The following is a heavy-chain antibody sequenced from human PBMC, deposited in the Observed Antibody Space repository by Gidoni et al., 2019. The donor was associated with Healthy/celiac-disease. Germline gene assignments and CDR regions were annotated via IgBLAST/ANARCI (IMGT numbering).Heavy chain of an antibody. CDR1: GASISSYY. CDR3: ARHGGSMD. D-gene: IGHD2-15*01. J-gene: IGHJ4*02. Sequence: QMQLLESGQGLAKHSETLSFTCTVPGASISSYYWSWIRQPPGKGLEWIGYIYYSGSTNYNPSYKNRVTISVDTSKNQFSLKLSAVAAADTAVYYGARHGGSMDWGQGTLVTVSS. CDR2: IYYSGST. V-gene: IGHV4-59*08.